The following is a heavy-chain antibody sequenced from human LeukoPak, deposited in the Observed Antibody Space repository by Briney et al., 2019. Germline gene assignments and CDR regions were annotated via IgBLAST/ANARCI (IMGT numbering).Heavy chain of an antibody. CDR3: AKDRLAGVAVAVDY. V-gene: IGHV3-9*01. CDR1: GFTFDDYA. CDR2: ISWNSGSI. Sequence: GGSLRLSCAASGFTFDDYAMHWVRQAPGKGLEWVSGISWNSGSIGYADSVKGRLTISRDNAKNSLYLQMNSLRAEDTALYYCAKDRLAGVAVAVDYWGQGTLVTVSS. D-gene: IGHD6-19*01. J-gene: IGHJ4*02.